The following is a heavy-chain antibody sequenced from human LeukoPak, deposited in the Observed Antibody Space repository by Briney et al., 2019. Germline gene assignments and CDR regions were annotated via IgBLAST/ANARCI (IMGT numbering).Heavy chain of an antibody. V-gene: IGHV3-64*01. CDR3: ARDWSDYGDPSYMDV. Sequence: GGSLRLSCAASGFTFSSYAMHWVRQAPGKGLEYVSAISGNGGSTYYANSVKGRFIISRDNSKNTLYLQMDSLRAEDMAVYYCARDWSDYGDPSYMDVWGKGTTVTISS. J-gene: IGHJ6*03. CDR2: ISGNGGST. D-gene: IGHD4-17*01. CDR1: GFTFSSYA.